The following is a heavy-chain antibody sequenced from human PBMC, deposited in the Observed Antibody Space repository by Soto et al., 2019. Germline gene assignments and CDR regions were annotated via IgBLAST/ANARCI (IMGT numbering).Heavy chain of an antibody. CDR3: ARGPSHRIHGFYYYYGMDV. Sequence: SETLSLTCAVYGGSFSGYYWSWIRQPPGKGLEWIGEINHSGSTNYNPSLKSRVTISVDTSKNQFSLKLSSVTAADTAVYYCARGPSHRIHGFYYYYGMDVWGQGTTVTVSS. D-gene: IGHD2-21*01. CDR2: INHSGST. V-gene: IGHV4-34*01. CDR1: GGSFSGYY. J-gene: IGHJ6*02.